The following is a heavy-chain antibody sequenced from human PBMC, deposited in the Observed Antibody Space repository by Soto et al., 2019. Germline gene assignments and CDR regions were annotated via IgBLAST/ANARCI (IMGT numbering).Heavy chain of an antibody. J-gene: IGHJ3*02. CDR3: ASGITGTRRSAFDI. Sequence: QVQLQESGPGLVKPSETLSLTCTVSGGSISSYYWSWIRQPPGKGLEWIGYIYYSGSTNYNPSLKSRVTISVDTSKNQFSLKLSSVTAADTAVYYCASGITGTRRSAFDIWGQGTMVTVSS. CDR1: GGSISSYY. CDR2: IYYSGST. D-gene: IGHD1-7*01. V-gene: IGHV4-59*01.